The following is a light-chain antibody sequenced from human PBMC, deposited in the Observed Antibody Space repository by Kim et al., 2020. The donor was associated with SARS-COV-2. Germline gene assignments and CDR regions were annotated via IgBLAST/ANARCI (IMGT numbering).Light chain of an antibody. Sequence: EIVLTQSPGTLSLSPGERATLSCRTSQSISNSFLAWYQQKPGQAPRLLILGTSSRATGVPDRFSGSGSGTDFTLTISRLEPEDFAVYYCQHYGNSPPFAFGPGTKVDIK. CDR1: QSISNSF. CDR2: GTS. CDR3: QHYGNSPPFA. J-gene: IGKJ3*01. V-gene: IGKV3-20*01.